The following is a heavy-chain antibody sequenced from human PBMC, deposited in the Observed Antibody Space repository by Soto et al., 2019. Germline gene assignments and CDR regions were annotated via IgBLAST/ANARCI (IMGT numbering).Heavy chain of an antibody. CDR1: GFTFSSYA. CDR3: AREVLRYFDWLSEDSYFYGMDV. Sequence: VGSLRLSCAASGFTFSSYAVHWVRQAPGKGLEWVALISSDRSNKYYADSVKGRFTISRDNSKNTLYLQMNSLGAEDTAVYYCAREVLRYFDWLSEDSYFYGMDVWGQGTTVTVSS. J-gene: IGHJ6*02. D-gene: IGHD3-9*01. CDR2: ISSDRSNK. V-gene: IGHV3-30-3*01.